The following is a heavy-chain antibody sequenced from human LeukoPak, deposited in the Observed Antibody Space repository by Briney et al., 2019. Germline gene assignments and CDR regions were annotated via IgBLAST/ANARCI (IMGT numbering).Heavy chain of an antibody. Sequence: GGSLRLSCAASGFTFNSYEMNWVRQAPGKGLEWVSYISSSGSTIYYADSVKGRFTISRDNAKNSLYLQMNSLRAEDTAVYYCAIGGTRGIYSGYDPFDYWGQGTLVTVSS. CDR2: ISSSGSTI. CDR3: AIGGTRGIYSGYDPFDY. CDR1: GFTFNSYE. V-gene: IGHV3-48*03. J-gene: IGHJ4*02. D-gene: IGHD5-12*01.